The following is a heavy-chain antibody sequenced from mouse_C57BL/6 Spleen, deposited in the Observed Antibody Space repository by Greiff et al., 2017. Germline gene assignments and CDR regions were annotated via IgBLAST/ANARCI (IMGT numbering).Heavy chain of an antibody. CDR2: ISGGGGNT. Sequence: EVQLVESGGGLVKPGGSLKLSCAASGFTFSSYTMSWVRQTPEKRLEWVATISGGGGNTYYPDSVKGRFTISRDNAKNTLYLQMSSLRSEDTAVYYCARQRGYDYDVGFAYWGQGTLVTVSA. V-gene: IGHV5-9*04. D-gene: IGHD2-4*01. CDR3: ARQRGYDYDVGFAY. CDR1: GFTFSSYT. J-gene: IGHJ3*01.